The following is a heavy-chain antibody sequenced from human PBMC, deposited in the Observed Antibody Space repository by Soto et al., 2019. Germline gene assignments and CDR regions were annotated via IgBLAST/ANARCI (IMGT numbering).Heavy chain of an antibody. CDR1: GGTFSSYT. J-gene: IGHJ5*02. CDR2: IIPILGIA. Sequence: SVKVSCKASGGTFSSYTISWVRQAPGQGLEWMGRIIPILGIANYAQKFQGRVKNTADKSTSTTYMELSSLRTEDTAVYYCARDGNNYYGSGKNRFDPWGQGTLVTVSS. V-gene: IGHV1-69*04. D-gene: IGHD3-10*01. CDR3: ARDGNNYYGSGKNRFDP.